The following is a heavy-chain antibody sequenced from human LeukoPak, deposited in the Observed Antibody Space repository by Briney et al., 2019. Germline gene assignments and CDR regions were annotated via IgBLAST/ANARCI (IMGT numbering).Heavy chain of an antibody. CDR1: GGSFSGYY. D-gene: IGHD3-22*01. Sequence: TSETLSLTCAVYGGSFSGYYWSWIRQPPGKGLEWIGEINHSGSTNYNPSLKSRVTISVDTSKNQFSLKLSSATAADTAVYYCARVDYYDSSGYYSVGYFDYWGQGTLVTVSS. CDR3: ARVDYYDSSGYYSVGYFDY. V-gene: IGHV4-34*01. J-gene: IGHJ4*02. CDR2: INHSGST.